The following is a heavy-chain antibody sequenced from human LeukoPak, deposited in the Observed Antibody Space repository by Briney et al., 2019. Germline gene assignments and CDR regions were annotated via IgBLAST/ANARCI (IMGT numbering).Heavy chain of an antibody. CDR2: YSGST. D-gene: IGHD4-17*01. Sequence: YSGSTYYNPSLKGRVTISVDTSKNQFSLKLSSVTAADTAVYYCARDPPTVTTYYYYGMDVWGQGTTVTVSS. J-gene: IGHJ6*02. CDR3: ARDPPTVTTYYYYGMDV. V-gene: IGHV4-31*02.